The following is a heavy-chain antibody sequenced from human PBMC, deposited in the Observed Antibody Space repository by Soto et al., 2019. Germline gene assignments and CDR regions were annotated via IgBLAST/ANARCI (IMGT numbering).Heavy chain of an antibody. D-gene: IGHD6-13*01. CDR2: IYYSGDT. CDR3: ARDRASSSFYGMDV. CDR1: GGSISGYY. V-gene: IGHV4-59*01. J-gene: IGHJ6*02. Sequence: ETLSLTCAVSGGSISGYYWSWIRQPPGKGLEWIGYIYYSGDTSYNPSLKWRFTISVDTSKNQFSLKLSSVTAADTAVYYCARDRASSSFYGMDVWGQGTTVTVSS.